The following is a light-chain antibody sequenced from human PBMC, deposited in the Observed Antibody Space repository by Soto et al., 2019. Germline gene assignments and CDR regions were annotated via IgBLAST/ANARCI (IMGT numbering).Light chain of an antibody. J-gene: IGLJ3*02. CDR1: SGSVSTSHY. Sequence: QTVVTQEASLSVSPGGTVTLTCGLNSGSVSTSHYPSWYQQTPGQPPRTLILNIEGRPSGVPERFSGTIIGRRAALTITGAQSEDESYYYCMLSVGTGVWVFGGGTKLTVL. CDR3: MLSVGTGVWV. V-gene: IGLV8-61*01. CDR2: NIE.